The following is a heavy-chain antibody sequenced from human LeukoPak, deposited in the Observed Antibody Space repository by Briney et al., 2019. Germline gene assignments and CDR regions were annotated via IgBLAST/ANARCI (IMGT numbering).Heavy chain of an antibody. Sequence: PGGSLRLSCAASGFTFSSYTIHWVRQAPGKGLDWVAVVLYDGDTKYYADSVKGRFTISRDNSKNTLYLQMNSLRAEDTAVYYCAKDPVIIAVAGRDAFDIWGQGTMVTVSS. CDR3: AKDPVIIAVAGRDAFDI. CDR1: GFTFSSYT. V-gene: IGHV3-30*04. CDR2: VLYDGDTK. D-gene: IGHD6-19*01. J-gene: IGHJ3*02.